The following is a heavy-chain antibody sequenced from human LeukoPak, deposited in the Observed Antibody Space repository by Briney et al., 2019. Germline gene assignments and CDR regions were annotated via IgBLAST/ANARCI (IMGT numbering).Heavy chain of an antibody. D-gene: IGHD2-2*01. Sequence: SETLSLTCTVSGGSISGFHWSWIRQPPGKGLEYIGDVFYSGGTNYNSSLKSRLTISVDTSRNQFSLKLASVTAADTAVYYCARLYAGAYTRLDPWGQGTLVAVSS. CDR3: ARLYAGAYTRLDP. CDR1: GGSISGFH. CDR2: VFYSGGT. J-gene: IGHJ5*02. V-gene: IGHV4-59*08.